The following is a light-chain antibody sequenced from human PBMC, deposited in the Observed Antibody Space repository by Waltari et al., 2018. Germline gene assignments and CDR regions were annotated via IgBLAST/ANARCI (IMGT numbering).Light chain of an antibody. CDR2: YTS. V-gene: IGKV3-20*01. CDR3: QMYVRLPVT. Sequence: EIVLTQSPGTLSLSPGERATLSCRASQSVGRSLAWYQRKPGQAPRLLIYYTSNRATGIPERFSGSGSGTDFSLTISRLEPEDFAVYYCQMYVRLPVTFGQGTKVEIK. J-gene: IGKJ1*01. CDR1: QSVGRS.